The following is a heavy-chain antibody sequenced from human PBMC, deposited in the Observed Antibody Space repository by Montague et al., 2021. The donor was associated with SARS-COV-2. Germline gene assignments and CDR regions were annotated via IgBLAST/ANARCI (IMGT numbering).Heavy chain of an antibody. CDR3: ARMWAAAVHFDY. J-gene: IGHJ4*02. D-gene: IGHD6-13*01. CDR2: IDWDDDK. V-gene: IGHV2-70*11. CDR1: GFSLSTSGMC. Sequence: PALVKPTQTLTLTYTFSGFSLSTSGMCVSWIRQPPGKALEWLARIDWDDDKYYSTSLKTRLTISKDTSKNQVVLTMTNMDPVDTATYYCARMWAAAVHFDYWGQGTLVTVSS.